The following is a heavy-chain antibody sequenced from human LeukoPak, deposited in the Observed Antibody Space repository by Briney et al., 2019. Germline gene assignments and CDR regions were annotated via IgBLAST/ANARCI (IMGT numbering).Heavy chain of an antibody. V-gene: IGHV1-18*01. D-gene: IGHD3-16*01. CDR3: ARNARPLPITLRLRLGKLTRDDAFDI. Sequence: ASVKVSSKPSGGTFSIYAISWVRHAPGQRREWMGCISAYNGNANYQQKLQGRVTMTTDTSTSTAYMELRSLRSDDTAVYYCARNARPLPITLRLRLGKLTRDDAFDIWGQGTMVTVSS. CDR2: ISAYNGNA. J-gene: IGHJ3*02. CDR1: GGTFSIYA.